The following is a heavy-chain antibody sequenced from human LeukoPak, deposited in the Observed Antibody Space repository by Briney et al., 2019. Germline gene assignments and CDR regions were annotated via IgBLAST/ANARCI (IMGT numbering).Heavy chain of an antibody. J-gene: IGHJ4*02. CDR3: ARADWGSSDY. D-gene: IGHD7-27*01. V-gene: IGHV3-30-3*01. CDR1: GFTFSHYA. Sequence: SGGSLRLSCEASGFTFSHYAMHWVRQSPGKGLEWVALISYDGSNIQYADSVKGRFTISRDNSKNTLYLQMNSLSAEDTAVYYCARADWGSSDYWGQGTLVTVSS. CDR2: ISYDGSNI.